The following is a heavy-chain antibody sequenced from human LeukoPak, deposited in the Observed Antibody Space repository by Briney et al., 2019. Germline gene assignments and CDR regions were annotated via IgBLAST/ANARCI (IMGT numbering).Heavy chain of an antibody. CDR3: ARQDGVSGSYLFDP. J-gene: IGHJ5*02. CDR2: IYYSGST. Sequence: SETLSLTCTVSGGSISSYYWSWIRQPPGKGLEWIGYIYYSGSTNYNPSLKSRVTISVDTSKNQFSLKLSSVTAADTAVYYCARQDGVSGSYLFDPWGQGTLVTVSS. V-gene: IGHV4-59*01. CDR1: GGSISSYY. D-gene: IGHD1-26*01.